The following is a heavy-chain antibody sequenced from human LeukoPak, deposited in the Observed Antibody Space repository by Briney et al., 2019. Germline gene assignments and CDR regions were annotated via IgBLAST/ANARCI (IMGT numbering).Heavy chain of an antibody. CDR3: HRYGSGSYVHDAFDI. J-gene: IGHJ3*02. CDR2: INHSGST. D-gene: IGHD3-10*01. Sequence: PSETLSLTCAVYGGSFSGYYWSWIRQPPGKGLEWIGEINHSGSTDYNPSLKSRVTISVDTSKNQFSLKLSSVTAADTAVYYCHRYGSGSYVHDAFDIWGQGTMVTVSS. V-gene: IGHV4-34*01. CDR1: GGSFSGYY.